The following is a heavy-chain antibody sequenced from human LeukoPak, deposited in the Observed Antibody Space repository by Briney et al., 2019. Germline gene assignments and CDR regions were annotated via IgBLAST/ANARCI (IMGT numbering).Heavy chain of an antibody. Sequence: PGASLRLSCAASGFTFRGYAMNWVRQAPGKGLECVSGISGSGGSTYYADSVKGRFTISRDNSKNTLYLQMNSLRVEDTAVYYCAKGQGYDYYYGMDVWGQGTTVTVSS. CDR3: AKGQGYDYYYGMDV. D-gene: IGHD3-16*01. V-gene: IGHV3-23*01. CDR1: GFTFRGYA. CDR2: ISGSGGST. J-gene: IGHJ6*02.